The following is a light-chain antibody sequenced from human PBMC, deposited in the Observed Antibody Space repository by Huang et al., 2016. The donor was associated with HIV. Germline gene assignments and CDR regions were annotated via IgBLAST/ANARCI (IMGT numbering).Light chain of an antibody. Sequence: EIVLTQSPGTLSLSPGERATLSCRASQSVTSNYLAWYQQKPGQAPRLLSYDTSSRATGIPDRFSGSGSGTDFTLTINRLDPEDFAVYYCQQYGGSRGTFGQGTKVEIK. CDR3: QQYGGSRGT. CDR2: DTS. CDR1: QSVTSNY. J-gene: IGKJ1*01. V-gene: IGKV3-20*01.